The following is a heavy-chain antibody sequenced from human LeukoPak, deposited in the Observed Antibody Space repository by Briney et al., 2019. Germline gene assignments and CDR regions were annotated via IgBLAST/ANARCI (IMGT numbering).Heavy chain of an antibody. Sequence: QPSETLSLTCTASGVSISSYYWSWIRQPPGKGLEWIGYIYYSGSTNYNPSLKNRGTISVDKSKNQLSLKLSSVTAADTAVYYCASTPYYDFWSGYPGYMDVWGKGTAVTVSS. CDR2: IYYSGST. D-gene: IGHD3-3*01. CDR3: ASTPYYDFWSGYPGYMDV. V-gene: IGHV4-59*01. CDR1: GVSISSYY. J-gene: IGHJ6*03.